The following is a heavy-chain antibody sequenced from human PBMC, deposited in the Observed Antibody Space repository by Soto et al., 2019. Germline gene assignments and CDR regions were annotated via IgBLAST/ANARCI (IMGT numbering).Heavy chain of an antibody. CDR3: AKDGGSGWGDYYYYYGMDV. Sequence: GGSLRLSCAASGFTFSSYGMHWVRQAPGKGLEWVAVISYDGSNKYYADSVKGRFTISRDNSKNTLYLQMNSLRAEDTAVYYCAKDGGSGWGDYYYYYGMDVWGQGTTVTVSS. J-gene: IGHJ6*02. CDR1: GFTFSSYG. V-gene: IGHV3-30*18. D-gene: IGHD6-19*01. CDR2: ISYDGSNK.